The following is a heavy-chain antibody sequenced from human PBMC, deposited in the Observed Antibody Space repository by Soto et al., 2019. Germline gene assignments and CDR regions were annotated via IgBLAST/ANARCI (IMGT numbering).Heavy chain of an antibody. D-gene: IGHD3-10*01. CDR3: ARDRGAHSHVSGMEV. Sequence: QVQLQESGPGLVKPSETLSLSCTVSGGSVRSDRYYWTWIRQPPGKGLEWIGYIFYLGGSWGSTDYSPSLKSPVTISLDTSKNQFSLQLSSLTAADTAVYYCARDRGAHSHVSGMEVWGQGTTFTVSS. V-gene: IGHV4-61*01. CDR2: IFYLGGSWGST. CDR1: GGSVRSDRYY. J-gene: IGHJ6*02.